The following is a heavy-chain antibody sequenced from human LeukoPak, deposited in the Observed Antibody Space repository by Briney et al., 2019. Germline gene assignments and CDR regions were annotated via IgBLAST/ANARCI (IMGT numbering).Heavy chain of an antibody. D-gene: IGHD3-16*01. CDR1: GFTFHSYG. Sequence: GGSLRLSCAASGFTFHSYGMNWVRQAPGKGLEWVSSISSRSSYINYADSEKGRFTISRDNAKNSLFLQMNSLRAEDTAVYYCARISLGVGKNFDYWGQGTLVTVSS. V-gene: IGHV3-21*01. CDR3: ARISLGVGKNFDY. CDR2: ISSRSSYI. J-gene: IGHJ4*02.